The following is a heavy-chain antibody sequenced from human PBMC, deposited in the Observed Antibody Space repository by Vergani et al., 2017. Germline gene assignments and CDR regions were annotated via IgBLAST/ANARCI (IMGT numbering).Heavy chain of an antibody. Sequence: QLQLQESGPGLVKPSETLSLTCTVSGGSISSSSYYWSWIRQPAGKGLEWIGRIYTSGSTNYNPSLKSRVTISVDTSKNQFSLKLSSVTAADTAVYYCARDVGYCSSTSCLSDYWGQGTLVTVSS. J-gene: IGHJ4*02. CDR2: IYTSGST. D-gene: IGHD2-2*03. V-gene: IGHV4-61*02. CDR1: GGSISSSSYY. CDR3: ARDVGYCSSTSCLSDY.